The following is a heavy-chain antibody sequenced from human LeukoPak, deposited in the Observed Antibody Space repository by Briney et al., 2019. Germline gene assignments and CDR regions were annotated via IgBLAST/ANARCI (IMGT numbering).Heavy chain of an antibody. CDR3: ARDTGGGYSCYDC. CDR2: IKQDGSEK. CDR1: GFTFSSYW. V-gene: IGHV3-7*01. Sequence: GGSLRRSCAASGFTFSSYWMTWIRQAPGKGLEWVANIKQDGSEKYYVDSVKGRFTISRDNAKNSLYLQMNSLRAEDTAVYYCARDTGGGYSCYDCWGQGTLVTVSS. D-gene: IGHD5-18*01. J-gene: IGHJ4*02.